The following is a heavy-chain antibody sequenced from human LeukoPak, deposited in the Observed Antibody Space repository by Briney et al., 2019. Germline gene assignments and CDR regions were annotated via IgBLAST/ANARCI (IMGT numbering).Heavy chain of an antibody. Sequence: ASVKVSCKASGYIFTNYGISWVRQAPGQGLEWMGWISVYNGDTNYAQKLQGRVTMTTDTSTSTAYMEVRSLRSGDTAVYFCARVEGPSIFGVIDYWGQGTLVTISS. CDR3: ARVEGPSIFGVIDY. V-gene: IGHV1-18*01. CDR2: ISVYNGDT. D-gene: IGHD3-3*01. CDR1: GYIFTNYG. J-gene: IGHJ4*02.